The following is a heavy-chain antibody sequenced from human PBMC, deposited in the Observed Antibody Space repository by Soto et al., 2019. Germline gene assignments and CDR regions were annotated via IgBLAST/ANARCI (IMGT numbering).Heavy chain of an antibody. CDR1: GYTFTSYY. V-gene: IGHV1-46*01. CDR2: INPSGGST. Sequence: GASVKVSCKASGYTFTSYYMHWVRQAPGQGLEWMGIINPSGGSTNYAQKFQGRVTMTRDTSTSTAYMELSSLRSEDTAVYYCATLHRGYSSGQNHRRRPPNTEYYYYYGMDVWGQGTTVTVSS. D-gene: IGHD6-19*01. CDR3: ATLHRGYSSGQNHRRRPPNTEYYYYYGMDV. J-gene: IGHJ6*02.